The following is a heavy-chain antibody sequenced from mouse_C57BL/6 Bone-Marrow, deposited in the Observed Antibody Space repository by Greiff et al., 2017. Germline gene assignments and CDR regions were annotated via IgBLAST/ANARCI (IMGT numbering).Heavy chain of an antibody. J-gene: IGHJ1*03. V-gene: IGHV1-81*01. CDR1: GYTFTSYG. CDR2: IYPRSGNT. Sequence: VQLQQSGAELARPGASVKLSCKASGYTFTSYGISWVKQRTGQGLEWIGEIYPRSGNTYYNEKFKGKATLTADKSSSTAYMELRSLTSEDSAVYFCARVDLLRRAYWYFDVWGTGTTVTVSS. D-gene: IGHD1-1*01. CDR3: ARVDLLRRAYWYFDV.